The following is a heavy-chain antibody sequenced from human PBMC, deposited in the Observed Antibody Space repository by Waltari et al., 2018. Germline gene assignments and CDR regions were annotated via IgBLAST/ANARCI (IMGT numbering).Heavy chain of an antibody. CDR3: ARARDGSGRDNYYYYGMDV. V-gene: IGHV5-51*01. CDR2: ISPGDSDT. J-gene: IGHJ6*02. D-gene: IGHD3-10*01. Sequence: EVQLVQSGAEVKKPGESLKISCKGSGYSFTSYWIGWVRQMPGKGLEWMGIISPGDSDTRYSPSFQGQVTISADKSISTAYLQWSSLKASDTAMYYCARARDGSGRDNYYYYGMDVWGQGTTVTVSS. CDR1: GYSFTSYW.